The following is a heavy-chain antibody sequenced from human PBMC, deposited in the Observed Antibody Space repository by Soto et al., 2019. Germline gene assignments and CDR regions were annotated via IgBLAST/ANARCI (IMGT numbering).Heavy chain of an antibody. CDR1: GGTFSSYA. Sequence: QVQLVQSGAEVKKPGSSVEVSCKASGGTFSSYAISWVRQAPGQGLEWMGGIIPIFGTANYAQKFQGRVTITADESTSTAYMELSSLRSEDTAVYYCARGRDIVVVVAAKPLYYYYGMDVWGQGTTVTVSS. D-gene: IGHD2-15*01. CDR3: ARGRDIVVVVAAKPLYYYYGMDV. J-gene: IGHJ6*02. CDR2: IIPIFGTA. V-gene: IGHV1-69*01.